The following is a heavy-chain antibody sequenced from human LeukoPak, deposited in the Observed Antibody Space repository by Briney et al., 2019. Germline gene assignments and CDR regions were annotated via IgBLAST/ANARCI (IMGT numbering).Heavy chain of an antibody. J-gene: IGHJ6*02. V-gene: IGHV3-33*01. CDR1: GFTFSGYG. D-gene: IGHD5-18*01. Sequence: PGRSLRLSCAASGFTFSGYGMHWVRQAPGKGLEWVAVIWYDGSNKYYADSVKGRFTISRDNSKNTLYLQMNSLRAEDTAVYYCARMGYSYGYPYYYGMDVWGQGTTVTVSS. CDR2: IWYDGSNK. CDR3: ARMGYSYGYPYYYGMDV.